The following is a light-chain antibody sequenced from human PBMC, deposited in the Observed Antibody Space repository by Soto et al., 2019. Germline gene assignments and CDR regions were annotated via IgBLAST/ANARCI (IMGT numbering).Light chain of an antibody. CDR1: QSVSSN. J-gene: IGKJ4*01. CDR3: QQYNNWPLT. Sequence: EIVMTQXPXTLSVSPGERATLSCRASQSVSSNLAWYQQKPGQAPRLLIYGASTRATGISARFSGSGSGTEFTLTISSLQSEDFAVYYCQQYNNWPLTFGGGTKVEIK. CDR2: GAS. V-gene: IGKV3-15*01.